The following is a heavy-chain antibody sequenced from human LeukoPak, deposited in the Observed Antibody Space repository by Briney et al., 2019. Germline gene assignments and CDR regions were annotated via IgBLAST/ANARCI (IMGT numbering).Heavy chain of an antibody. D-gene: IGHD1-1*01. V-gene: IGHV3-23*01. Sequence: GGSLRLSCAASGFTFSSYAMSWVRQAPGKGLEWVSATSGSGGSTYYGDAVKGRFTISRDNSKNTLYLQMNNLRAEDTALYYCAKGYWNPGYWGQGTLVTVSS. CDR2: TSGSGGST. CDR3: AKGYWNPGY. J-gene: IGHJ4*02. CDR1: GFTFSSYA.